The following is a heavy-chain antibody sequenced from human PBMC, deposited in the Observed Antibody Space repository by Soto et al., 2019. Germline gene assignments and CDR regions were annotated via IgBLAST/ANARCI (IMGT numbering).Heavy chain of an antibody. CDR2: IWYDGRNK. V-gene: IGHV3-33*01. CDR3: ASDRANYGDY. J-gene: IGHJ4*02. Sequence: QVQLVESGGGVIQPGRSLRLSCAASGFTFSSYGMHWVRQAPGKGLEWVTVIWYDGRNKYYADSVKGRFTISRDNSKNTQDLHMNSLRDEDTAIDYCASDRANYGDYWGQGTLVTVSS. CDR1: GFTFSSYG.